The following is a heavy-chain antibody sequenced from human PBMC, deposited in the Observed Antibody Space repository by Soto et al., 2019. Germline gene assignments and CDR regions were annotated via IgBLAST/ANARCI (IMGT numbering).Heavy chain of an antibody. CDR3: ARDPESEGGGYYYDSSGYNY. D-gene: IGHD3-22*01. CDR2: INPNSGGT. J-gene: IGHJ4*02. V-gene: IGHV1-2*02. CDR1: GYTFTGYY. Sequence: ASVKVSCKASGYTFTGYYMHWVRQGPVQGLEWMGWINPNSGGTNYAQKFQGRVTMTSDTSISTAYMELSRLRSDDTAVYYCARDPESEGGGYYYDSSGYNYWGQGTLVTVS.